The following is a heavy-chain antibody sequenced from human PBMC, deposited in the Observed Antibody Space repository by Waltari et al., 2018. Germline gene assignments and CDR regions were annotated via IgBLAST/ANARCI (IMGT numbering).Heavy chain of an antibody. Sequence: QVQLVQSGAEAQKPGASMKVSCKASGYSFTGYYMHWVRQAPGQGLEWMGWINPNSGGTNYAQKFQGRVTMTRDTSISTAYMELSRLRSDDTAVYYCARPDYDLWSGYFPPWFDPWGQGTLVTVSS. CDR3: ARPDYDLWSGYFPPWFDP. V-gene: IGHV1-2*02. CDR1: GYSFTGYY. D-gene: IGHD3-3*01. J-gene: IGHJ5*02. CDR2: INPNSGGT.